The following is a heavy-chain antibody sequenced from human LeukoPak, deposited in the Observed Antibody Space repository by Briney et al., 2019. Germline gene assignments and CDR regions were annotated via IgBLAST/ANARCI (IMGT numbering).Heavy chain of an antibody. D-gene: IGHD4-23*01. Sequence: GASVKVSCKVSGYTLNELSMHWVRQAPGQGLEWMGIINPSGGSTSYAQKFQGRVTMTRDMSTSTDYMELSSLRSEDTAVYYCARDNSVEDTAWWFDPWGQGTLVTVSS. CDR3: ARDNSVEDTAWWFDP. CDR1: GYTLNELS. V-gene: IGHV1-46*02. J-gene: IGHJ5*02. CDR2: INPSGGST.